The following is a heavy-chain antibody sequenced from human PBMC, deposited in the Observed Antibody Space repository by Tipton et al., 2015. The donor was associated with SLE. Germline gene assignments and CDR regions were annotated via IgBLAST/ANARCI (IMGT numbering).Heavy chain of an antibody. Sequence: TLSLTCIVSSDSISSNNYYWGWIRQPPGKGLEWIGSISYSGDAYYNPSLKGRVAISVDASRNQFSLRLSSVTAADTAVYYCARDPYYYDSSGSPHSYWGQGTLVTVSS. CDR3: ARDPYYYDSSGSPHSY. CDR2: ISYSGDA. D-gene: IGHD3-22*01. CDR1: SDSISSNNYY. J-gene: IGHJ4*02. V-gene: IGHV4-39*07.